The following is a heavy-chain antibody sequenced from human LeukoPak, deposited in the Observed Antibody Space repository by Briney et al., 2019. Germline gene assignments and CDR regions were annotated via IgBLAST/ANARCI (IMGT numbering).Heavy chain of an antibody. CDR2: VTGDGITT. V-gene: IGHV3-23*01. D-gene: IGHD1-14*01. Sequence: GGSLRLSCAASGFTFRYSAMSWFRQAPGKGLEWVSTVTGDGITTYYGNSVKGRFTISRDNAKNSLYLQMNSLRAEDTAVYYCAGQEPVYLWGQGTLVTVSS. CDR1: GFTFRYSA. J-gene: IGHJ4*02. CDR3: AGQEPVYL.